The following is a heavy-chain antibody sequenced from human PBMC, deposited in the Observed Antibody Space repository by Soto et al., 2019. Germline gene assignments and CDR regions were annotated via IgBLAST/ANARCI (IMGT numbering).Heavy chain of an antibody. CDR3: AKDWWGVTTFWYLDL. CDR1: GFTLSNYA. V-gene: IGHV3-23*01. CDR2: IAGDGVSI. Sequence: EVQLLESGGGLVQPGGSLRLSCAASGFTLSNYAMSWVRQAPGKGLEWVSGIAGDGVSIFYADSVKGRFTISTDNSKNTLYLQMNSRRGEDTAVYYCAKDWWGVTTFWYLDLWGRGTPVTVSS. J-gene: IGHJ2*01. D-gene: IGHD2-15*01.